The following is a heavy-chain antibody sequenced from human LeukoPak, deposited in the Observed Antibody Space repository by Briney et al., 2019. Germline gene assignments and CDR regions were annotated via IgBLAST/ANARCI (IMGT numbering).Heavy chain of an antibody. J-gene: IGHJ4*02. V-gene: IGHV3-7*01. D-gene: IGHD5-12*01. CDR2: IKQGGSEK. Sequence: GGSLRLSCAASEFTFSSYWMNWVRQAPGKGLEWVANIKQGGSEKYYVGSVKGRFTISRDNAKNSLYLQMNSLRAEDTAVYYCARDGYSGYDYWGQGTLVTVSS. CDR1: EFTFSSYW. CDR3: ARDGYSGYDY.